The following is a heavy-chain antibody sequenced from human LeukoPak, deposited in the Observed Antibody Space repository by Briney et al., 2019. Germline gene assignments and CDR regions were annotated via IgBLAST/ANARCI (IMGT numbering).Heavy chain of an antibody. CDR2: IYYSGST. V-gene: IGHV4-59*01. CDR3: ARAPTALVRGATFDY. D-gene: IGHD5-18*01. CDR1: GGSISSYY. J-gene: IGHJ4*02. Sequence: PSETLSLTCTVSGGSISSYYWRWIRQPPGKGLEWIGYIYYSGSTNYNPSLKSRVTISVDTSKNQFSLKLSSVTAADTAVYYCARAPTALVRGATFDYWGQGTLVTVSS.